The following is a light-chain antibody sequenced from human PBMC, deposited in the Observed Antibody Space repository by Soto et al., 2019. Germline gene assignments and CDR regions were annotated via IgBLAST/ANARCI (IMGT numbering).Light chain of an antibody. CDR1: QSVYNY. CDR2: DAS. Sequence: EIVLTQSPGTLSLSPGERATLSXRASQSVYNYLAWYQQKPGQAPRLLIYDASDRATGLPDRFSGSGSGTDFTLTISSLEPEDSAIYYCHQRANWPGTFGQGTKVDIK. J-gene: IGKJ1*01. CDR3: HQRANWPGT. V-gene: IGKV3-11*01.